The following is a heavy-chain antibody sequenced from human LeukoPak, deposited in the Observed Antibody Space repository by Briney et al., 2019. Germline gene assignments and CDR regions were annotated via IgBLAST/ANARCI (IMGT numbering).Heavy chain of an antibody. J-gene: IGHJ6*02. CDR1: GYTFTSYG. Sequence: GASVKVSCKASGYTFTSYGISWVRQAPGQGLEWMGWISAYNGNTNYAQKLQGRVTMTTDTSTSTAYMELRSLRSDDTAVYYCARDQVVRGVKTSYYYYGMDVWGQGTTVTVSS. V-gene: IGHV1-18*01. CDR2: ISAYNGNT. D-gene: IGHD3-10*01. CDR3: ARDQVVRGVKTSYYYYGMDV.